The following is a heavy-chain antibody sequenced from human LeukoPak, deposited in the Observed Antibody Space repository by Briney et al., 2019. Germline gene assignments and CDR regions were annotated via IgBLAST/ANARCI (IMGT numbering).Heavy chain of an antibody. D-gene: IGHD2-15*01. CDR3: TYCSGGSCYLFDL. J-gene: IGHJ5*02. CDR2: IIPIFGTA. CDR1: GGTFSSYA. V-gene: IGHV1-69*01. Sequence: SVKVSCKASGGTFSSYAISWVRQAPGQGLEWMGGIIPIFGTANYAQKFQGRVTITADESTSTAYMELSSLRSEDTAVYYCTYCSGGSCYLFDLWGQGTLVTVSS.